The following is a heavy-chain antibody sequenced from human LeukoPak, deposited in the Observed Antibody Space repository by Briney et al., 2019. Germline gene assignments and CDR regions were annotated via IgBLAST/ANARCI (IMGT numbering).Heavy chain of an antibody. J-gene: IGHJ4*02. CDR1: GGSISSSSYY. V-gene: IGHV4-39*01. CDR2: IYYSGST. Sequence: SETLSLTCTVSGGSISSSSYYWGWIRQPPGKGLEWIGSIYYSGSTYYNPSLKSRVTISVDTSKDQFSLKLSSVTAADTAVYYCARLDCSSTSCYVSYWGQGTLVTVSS. D-gene: IGHD2-2*01. CDR3: ARLDCSSTSCYVSY.